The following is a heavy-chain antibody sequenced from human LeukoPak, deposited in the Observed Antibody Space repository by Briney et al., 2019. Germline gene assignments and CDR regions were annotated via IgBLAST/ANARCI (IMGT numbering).Heavy chain of an antibody. CDR2: INHSGST. Sequence: SETLSLTCAVYGGSFSGYYWSWIRQPPGKGLEWIGEINHSGSTYYNPSLKSRVTISVDTSKNQFSLKLSSVTAADTAVYYCASLAYSSSFYYYYMDVWGKGTTVTVSS. CDR3: ASLAYSSSFYYYYMDV. D-gene: IGHD6-13*01. J-gene: IGHJ6*03. CDR1: GGSFSGYY. V-gene: IGHV4-34*01.